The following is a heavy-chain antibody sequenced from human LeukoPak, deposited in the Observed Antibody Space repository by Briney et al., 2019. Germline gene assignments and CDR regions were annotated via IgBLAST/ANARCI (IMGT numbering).Heavy chain of an antibody. J-gene: IGHJ4*02. V-gene: IGHV3-30*04. Sequence: PGGSLRLSCAASGFTFSNYAMHWVRQAPGKGLEWVAIISYDGTKQFYADSVKGRFTISRDNAKNSLYLQMNGLRAEDTAVYYCARDLVGATMIDYYFDYWGQGTLVTVSS. D-gene: IGHD1-26*01. CDR1: GFTFSNYA. CDR3: ARDLVGATMIDYYFDY. CDR2: ISYDGTKQ.